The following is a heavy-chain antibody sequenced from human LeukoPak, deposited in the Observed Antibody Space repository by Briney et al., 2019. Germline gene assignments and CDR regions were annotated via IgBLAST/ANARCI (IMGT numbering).Heavy chain of an antibody. CDR1: GYTFTSYG. Sequence: ASVKVSCKASGYTFTSYGISWVRQAPGQGLKWMGWISAYNGNTNYAQKLQGRVTMTTDTSTSTAYMELRSRRSDDTAVYYCARVIAAAAPDAFDIWGQGTMVTVSS. CDR2: ISAYNGNT. J-gene: IGHJ3*02. V-gene: IGHV1-18*01. CDR3: ARVIAAAAPDAFDI. D-gene: IGHD6-13*01.